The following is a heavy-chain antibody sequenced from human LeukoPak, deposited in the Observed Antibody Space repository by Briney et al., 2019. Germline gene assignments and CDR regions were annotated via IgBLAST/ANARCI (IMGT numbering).Heavy chain of an antibody. D-gene: IGHD3-22*01. CDR1: GGSLSSSSYY. Sequence: PSETLSLTCTVSGGSLSSSSYYWGWIRQPPGKGLEWIGSIYYSGSTYYNPSLKSRVTISVDTSKNQFSLKLNSVTAADTAVYYCARERNYYDTSGFDVWFDPWGQGTLVTVSS. CDR2: IYYSGST. V-gene: IGHV4-39*07. CDR3: ARERNYYDTSGFDVWFDP. J-gene: IGHJ5*02.